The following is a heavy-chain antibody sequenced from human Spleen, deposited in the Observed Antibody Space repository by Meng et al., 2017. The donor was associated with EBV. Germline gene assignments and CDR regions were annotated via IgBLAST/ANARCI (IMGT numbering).Heavy chain of an antibody. D-gene: IGHD5-24*01. CDR3: TRNHGYVAY. Sequence: VHPGESGGCLGTPCRSLILSCSPSGFTFTDNYMSWIRQAPGKELEWLSYISSRSVNTEYADSVKGRFTISRDNAKNSVYLKMNSLRAEDTAVYYCTRNHGYVAYWGQGALVTVSS. CDR1: GFTFTDNY. V-gene: IGHV3-11*05. J-gene: IGHJ4*02. CDR2: ISSRSVNT.